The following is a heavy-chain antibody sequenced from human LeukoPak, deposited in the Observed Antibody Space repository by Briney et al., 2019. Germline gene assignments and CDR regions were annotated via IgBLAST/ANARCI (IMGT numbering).Heavy chain of an antibody. CDR2: ISSSGSTI. V-gene: IGHV3-11*01. Sequence: PGGSLRLSCAASGFTFSDYYMSWIRQAPGKGLEWVSYISSSGSTIYYADSVKGRFTISRDNAKNSLYLQMNSLRAEDTAVYYCAREYYDILTCYPTPPWFDPWGQGTMVTVSS. CDR1: GFTFSDYY. J-gene: IGHJ5*02. D-gene: IGHD3-9*01. CDR3: AREYYDILTCYPTPPWFDP.